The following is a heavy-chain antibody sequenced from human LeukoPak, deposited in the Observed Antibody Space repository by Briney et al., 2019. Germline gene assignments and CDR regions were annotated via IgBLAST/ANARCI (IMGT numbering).Heavy chain of an antibody. CDR2: IFHSASP. CDR1: GGSLSGFY. J-gene: IGHJ6*02. CDR3: ARRTTFPVVGMDV. V-gene: IGHV4-34*12. Sequence: PSETLSLTCAVYGGSLSGFYWSWIRQPPGKGLEWIGEIFHSASPNYTPSLKSRVTISVDKSKNQFSLKLSSVTAADTAVYYCARRTTFPVVGMDVWGQGTTVTASS. D-gene: IGHD2-21*01.